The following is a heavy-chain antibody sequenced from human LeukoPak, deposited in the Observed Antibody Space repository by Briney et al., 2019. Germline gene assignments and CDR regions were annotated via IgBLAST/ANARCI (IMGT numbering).Heavy chain of an antibody. J-gene: IGHJ4*02. CDR2: INHSGST. D-gene: IGHD3-9*01. CDR1: GGSFSGYY. CDR3: ARGSGFDY. V-gene: IGHV4-34*01. Sequence: KPSETLSLTCAVYGGSFSGYYWSWIRQPPGKGLEWIGEINHSGSTSYNPSLKSRVTISVDTSKNQFSLKLSSVTAADTAVYYCARGSGFDYWGQGTLVTVSS.